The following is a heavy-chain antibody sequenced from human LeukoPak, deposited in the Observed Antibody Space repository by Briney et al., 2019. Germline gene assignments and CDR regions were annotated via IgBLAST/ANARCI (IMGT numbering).Heavy chain of an antibody. CDR2: INLNSGGT. Sequence: ASVKVSCKASGYSFTRWYMPRVRPAPGQGREWMGWINLNSGGTNYAQKFHGRVTMTRDMSISTAYMELSSVRSDDTAVYYCAIEHSSSSDFLYWGQGTLVTVSS. D-gene: IGHD6-6*01. V-gene: IGHV1-2*02. CDR1: GYSFTRWY. J-gene: IGHJ4*02. CDR3: AIEHSSSSDFLY.